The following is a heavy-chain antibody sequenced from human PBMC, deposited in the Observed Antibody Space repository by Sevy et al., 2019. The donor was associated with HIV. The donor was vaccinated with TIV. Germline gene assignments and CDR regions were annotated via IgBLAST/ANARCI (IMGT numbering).Heavy chain of an antibody. CDR1: GFTFSSYS. D-gene: IGHD4-17*01. J-gene: IGHJ6*02. V-gene: IGHV3-21*01. Sequence: GGSLRLSCAASGFTFSSYSMNWVRQAPGKGLEWVSSISSSSSYIYYADSVKGRFTISRDNAKNSLYLQMNSLRAEDTAVYYCARDSRRLTTVKGPDYYYGMDVWGQGTMVTVSS. CDR2: ISSSSSYI. CDR3: ARDSRRLTTVKGPDYYYGMDV.